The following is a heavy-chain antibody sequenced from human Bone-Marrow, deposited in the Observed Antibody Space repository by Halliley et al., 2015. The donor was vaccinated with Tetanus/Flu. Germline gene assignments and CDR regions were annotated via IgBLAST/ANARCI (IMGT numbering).Heavy chain of an antibody. V-gene: IGHV3-30*02. CDR2: GSTK. D-gene: IGHD3-22*01. J-gene: IGHJ4*02. CDR3: AKSASADLRGYYYVGRGDYFDH. Sequence: GSTKFYADSVKGRFTVPRDNSRNTVYLQLNSLTPEDTAVYYCAKSASADLRGYYYVGRGDYFDHWGQGTLVTVSS.